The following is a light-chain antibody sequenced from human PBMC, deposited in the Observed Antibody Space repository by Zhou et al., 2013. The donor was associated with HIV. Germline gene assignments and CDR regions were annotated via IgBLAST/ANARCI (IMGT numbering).Light chain of an antibody. CDR2: EVN. Sequence: QSALTQPPSASGSPGQSVTISCTGTSSDVGGYNFVSWYQQLPGRAPKLMIYEVNKRPSGVPDRFSGSKSGNMASLTVSGLQAEDEADYYCSSYAGSNTYVFGTGTKVHRP. J-gene: IGLJ1*01. CDR1: SSDVGGYNF. V-gene: IGLV2-8*01. CDR3: SSYAGSNTYV.